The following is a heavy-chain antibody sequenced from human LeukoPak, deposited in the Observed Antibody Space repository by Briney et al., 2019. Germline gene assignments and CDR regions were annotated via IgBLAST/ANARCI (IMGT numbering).Heavy chain of an antibody. CDR2: IVVGSGNT. D-gene: IGHD3-9*01. J-gene: IGHJ4*02. CDR1: GFTFTSSA. Sequence: GASVKVSCKASGFTFTSSAVQWVRQARGQRLEWIGWIVVGSGNTNYAQKFQERVTITRDVSTSTAYMELSSLRSEDTAVYYCAAMLSGYPRTNYFDYWGQGTLVTVSS. CDR3: AAMLSGYPRTNYFDY. V-gene: IGHV1-58*01.